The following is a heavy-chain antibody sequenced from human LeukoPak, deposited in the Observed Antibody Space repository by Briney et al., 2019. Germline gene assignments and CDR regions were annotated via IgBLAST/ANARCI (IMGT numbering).Heavy chain of an antibody. V-gene: IGHV3-23*01. D-gene: IGHD3-22*01. CDR2: ISGSGGST. CDR3: AKGSMRRCYDSSGYFAGQFDY. J-gene: IGHJ4*02. Sequence: GGSLRLSCAASVFTFSIYAMSRVRQAPGEGLEWGSAISGSGGSTYYADSVKGGFTISRDNSKNTLCLQMKRVRAGDTAVYYCAKGSMRRCYDSSGYFAGQFDYWGQGTLVTDSS. CDR1: VFTFSIYA.